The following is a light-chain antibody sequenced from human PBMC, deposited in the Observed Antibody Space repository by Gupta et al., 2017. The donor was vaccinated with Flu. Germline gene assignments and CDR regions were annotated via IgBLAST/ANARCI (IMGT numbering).Light chain of an antibody. Sequence: EIVLTQSPGNLSLSPGERATLSCRASQSVSTSYFAWYQQKPGQAPRLFIYATSSRATGIPDRFSGSGSGTDFTLTISRLEPEDFAVYYCQQYGGSPSYSFGQGTKLEIK. CDR2: ATS. V-gene: IGKV3-20*01. CDR1: QSVSTSY. CDR3: QQYGGSPSYS. J-gene: IGKJ2*03.